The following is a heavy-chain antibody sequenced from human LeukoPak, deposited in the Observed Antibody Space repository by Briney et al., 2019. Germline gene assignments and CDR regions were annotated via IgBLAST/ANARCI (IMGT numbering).Heavy chain of an antibody. CDR3: ARDGPGNSGDRAFDI. CDR2: ISSSGSTI. V-gene: IGHV3-11*01. Sequence: GGSLRLSCAASGFTFSDYYMSWIRQAPGKGLEWVSYISSSGSTIYYADSVKGRLTISRHNDKNSLYLQMNSLRAEDTAVYYCARDGPGNSGDRAFDIWGQGTMVTVSS. J-gene: IGHJ3*02. D-gene: IGHD4-23*01. CDR1: GFTFSDYY.